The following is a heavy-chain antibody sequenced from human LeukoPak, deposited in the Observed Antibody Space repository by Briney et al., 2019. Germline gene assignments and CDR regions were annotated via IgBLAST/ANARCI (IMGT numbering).Heavy chain of an antibody. CDR1: GFTFSNYG. Sequence: GGSLRLSCAASGFTFSNYGMHWVRQAPGKGLEWVAAIWYDGSNKYYADSVKGRFTISRDNSKNTMYLQMNSLGAEDTAVYYCARPYDTRGYFPDYWGQGTLVTVSS. D-gene: IGHD3-22*01. CDR2: IWYDGSNK. V-gene: IGHV3-33*01. CDR3: ARPYDTRGYFPDY. J-gene: IGHJ4*02.